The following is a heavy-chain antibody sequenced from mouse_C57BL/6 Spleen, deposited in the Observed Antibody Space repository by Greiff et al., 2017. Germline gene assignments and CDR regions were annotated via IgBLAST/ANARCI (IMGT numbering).Heavy chain of an antibody. V-gene: IGHV5-9-1*02. J-gene: IGHJ4*01. Sequence: DVKLVESGGDLVKPGGSLKLSCAASGFTFSSYGMSWVRQTPEKRLEWVAYISSGGDYIYYADTVKGRFTISRDNARNTLYLQMSSLKSEDTAMYYCTREGDYEDAMDYWGQGTSVTVAS. CDR3: TREGDYEDAMDY. CDR2: ISSGGDYI. D-gene: IGHD2-4*01. CDR1: GFTFSSYG.